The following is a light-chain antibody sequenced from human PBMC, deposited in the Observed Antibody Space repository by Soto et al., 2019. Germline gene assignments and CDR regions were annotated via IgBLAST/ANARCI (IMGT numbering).Light chain of an antibody. CDR2: DVS. CDR3: CSYAGSRVYV. V-gene: IGLV2-23*02. Sequence: QSALTQPASVSGSPGQSITISCTGTTSDVGSYNRVSWYQHHPGKAPRLMIYDVSKRPSGVSSRFSGSKSGNTASLTISGLQAEDEADYYCCSYAGSRVYVFGSGTKVTVL. CDR1: TSDVGSYNR. J-gene: IGLJ1*01.